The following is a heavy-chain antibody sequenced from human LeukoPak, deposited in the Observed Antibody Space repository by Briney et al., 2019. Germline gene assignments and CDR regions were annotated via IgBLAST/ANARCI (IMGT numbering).Heavy chain of an antibody. CDR2: IKQDGSEK. Sequence: GGSLRLSCAASGFTFSSYWMSWVRQAPGKGLEWVANIKQDGSEKYYVDSVKGRFTISRDNAKNSLYLQMNSLRAEDTAVYYCARELGSYSSSSQGDYWGQGTLVTVSS. CDR1: GFTFSSYW. V-gene: IGHV3-7*01. J-gene: IGHJ4*02. CDR3: ARELGSYSSSSQGDY. D-gene: IGHD6-6*01.